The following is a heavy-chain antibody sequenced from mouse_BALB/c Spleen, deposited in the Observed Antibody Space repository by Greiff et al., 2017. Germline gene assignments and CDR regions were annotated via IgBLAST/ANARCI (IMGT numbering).Heavy chain of an antibody. Sequence: VQLQQSGPELVKPGASVKMSCKASGYTFTSYVMHWVKQKPGQGLEWIGYINPYNDGTKYNEKFKGKATLTSDKSSSTAYMELSSLTSEDSAVYYCAREGSTMIHYAMDYWGQGTSVTVSS. CDR3: AREGSTMIHYAMDY. D-gene: IGHD2-4*01. CDR2: INPYNDGT. J-gene: IGHJ4*01. V-gene: IGHV1-14*01. CDR1: GYTFTSYV.